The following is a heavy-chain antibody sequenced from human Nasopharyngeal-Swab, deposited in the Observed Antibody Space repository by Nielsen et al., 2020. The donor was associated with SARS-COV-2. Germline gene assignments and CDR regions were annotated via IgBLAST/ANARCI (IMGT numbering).Heavy chain of an antibody. D-gene: IGHD4-11*01. CDR2: INHSGST. V-gene: IGHV4-34*01. CDR3: ARGLTVTTFYYYYGMDV. CDR1: GGSFSGYY. Sequence: GSLRLSCAVYGGSFSGYYWSWIRQPPGNGLEWIGEINHSGSTNYNPSLKSRVTISVDTSKNQFSLKLSSVTAADTAVYYCARGLTVTTFYYYYGMDVWGQGTTVTVSS. J-gene: IGHJ6*02.